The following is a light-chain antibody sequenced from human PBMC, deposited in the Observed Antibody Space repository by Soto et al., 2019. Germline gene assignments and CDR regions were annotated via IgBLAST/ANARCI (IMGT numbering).Light chain of an antibody. CDR2: EGS. V-gene: IGLV2-23*01. J-gene: IGLJ3*02. CDR3: CSYAGSSTLV. Sequence: QFALTQPASVSGSPGQSITISCTGTSSDVGSYNLVSWYQQHPGKAPKLMIYEGSKRPSGVSNRFSGSKSGNTASLTISGLQAEDVADYYCCSYAGSSTLVFGGGTKLTVL. CDR1: SSDVGSYNL.